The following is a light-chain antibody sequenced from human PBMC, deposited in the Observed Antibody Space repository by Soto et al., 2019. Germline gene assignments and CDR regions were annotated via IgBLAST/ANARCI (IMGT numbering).Light chain of an antibody. CDR1: QHISTW. V-gene: IGKV1-12*01. CDR3: QQANTFPFT. CDR2: AAS. J-gene: IGKJ2*01. Sequence: DIQMTQSPSSVSASIGDRVTITCRASQHISTWLVWYQQKAGKAPQLLIYAASSLQSGVPSRFSGSGSGTDFTLTISCLQPDDSATYYCQQANTFPFTFGQGTRLEI.